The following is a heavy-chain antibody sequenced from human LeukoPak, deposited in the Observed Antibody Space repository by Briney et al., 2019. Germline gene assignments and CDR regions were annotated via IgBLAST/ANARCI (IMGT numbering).Heavy chain of an antibody. CDR1: GFTFSRYW. CDR3: AKYSYCGGDCSLLLEYFQH. D-gene: IGHD2-21*02. V-gene: IGHV3-7*03. CDR2: VKEDGSEK. J-gene: IGHJ1*01. Sequence: GGSLRLSCAASGFTFSRYWMSWVRQAPGKGLEWVANVKEDGSEKYYVGSVKGRFTISRDNAKSSLYLQMNSLRAEDTAVYYCAKYSYCGGDCSLLLEYFQHWGQGTLVTVSS.